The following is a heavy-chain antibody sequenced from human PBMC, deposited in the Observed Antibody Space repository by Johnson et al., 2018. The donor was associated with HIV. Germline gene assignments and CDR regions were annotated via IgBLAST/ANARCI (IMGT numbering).Heavy chain of an antibody. J-gene: IGHJ3*02. V-gene: IGHV3-30*02. D-gene: IGHD3-16*02. CDR2: VQYDGTDK. CDR3: ARGPIADDAFDI. Sequence: QVQLVESGGGVVQQGGSLRLSCAASAFTFSSFGMHWIRQAAGKGLEWVAFVQYDGTDKYYADSVEGRFTLSIANSKNTLYLQMNSLRAEDTAVYYCARGPIADDAFDIWGQGTMVTVSS. CDR1: AFTFSSFG.